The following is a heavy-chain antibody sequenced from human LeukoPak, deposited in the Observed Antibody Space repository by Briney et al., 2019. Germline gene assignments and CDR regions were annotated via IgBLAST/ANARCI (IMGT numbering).Heavy chain of an antibody. D-gene: IGHD3-3*01. CDR1: GGSISSGDYY. Sequence: SQTLSLTCTVSGGSISSGDYYWSWIRQPPGKGLEWIGDIYYSGSTYYNPSLKSRVTISVDTSKNQFSLKLSSVTAADTAVYHCARARFLEWLLVDFDYWGQGTLVTVSS. CDR2: IYYSGST. V-gene: IGHV4-30-4*08. CDR3: ARARFLEWLLVDFDY. J-gene: IGHJ4*02.